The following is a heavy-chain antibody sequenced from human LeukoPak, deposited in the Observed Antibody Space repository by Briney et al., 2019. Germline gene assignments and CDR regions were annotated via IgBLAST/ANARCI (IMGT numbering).Heavy chain of an antibody. V-gene: IGHV1-3*01. CDR3: ARDLGYCTGGTGYPNWFDP. Sequence: ASVKVSCKASGYTFTSYSMHWVRQAPGQRLEWMGWINAGNDNTKYSQKFQGRVTITRDTSASTAYMELSSLRSEDTAVYYCARDLGYCTGGTGYPNWFDPWGQGTLVTVSS. J-gene: IGHJ5*02. CDR1: GYTFTSYS. D-gene: IGHD2-8*02. CDR2: INAGNDNT.